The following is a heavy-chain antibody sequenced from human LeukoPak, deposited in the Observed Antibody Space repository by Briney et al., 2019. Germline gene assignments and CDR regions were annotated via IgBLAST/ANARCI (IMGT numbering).Heavy chain of an antibody. J-gene: IGHJ5*02. CDR2: IYYSGST. CDR3: ARHDNWNYINWFDP. Sequence: SETLSLTCTVSGVSISSSSYYWGWIRQPPGKGLEWIGSIYYSGSTYYNPSLKSRVTISVDTSKNQFSLKLSSVTAADTAVYYCARHDNWNYINWFDPWGQGTLVTVSS. CDR1: GVSISSSSYY. V-gene: IGHV4-39*01. D-gene: IGHD1-7*01.